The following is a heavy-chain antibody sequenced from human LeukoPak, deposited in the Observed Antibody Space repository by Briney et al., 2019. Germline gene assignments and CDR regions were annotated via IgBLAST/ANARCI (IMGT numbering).Heavy chain of an antibody. CDR2: INPNSGGT. V-gene: IGHV1-2*04. CDR1: GYTFTGYY. CDR3: AREDNCSSTSCFNY. Sequence: ASVKVSCKASGYTFTGYYMHWVRQAPGQGLEWMGWINPNSGGTNYAQKFQGWVTMTRDTSISTAYMELSRLRSDDTAVYYCAREDNCSSTSCFNYWGQGTLVTVSS. J-gene: IGHJ4*02. D-gene: IGHD2-2*01.